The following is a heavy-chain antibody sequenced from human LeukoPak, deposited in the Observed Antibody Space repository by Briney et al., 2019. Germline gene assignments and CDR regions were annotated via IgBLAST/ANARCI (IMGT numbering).Heavy chain of an antibody. Sequence: ASVKVSCKASGYTFTSYYMHWVRQAPGQGLEWMGIINPSGGSTSYAQKFQGRVTMTRDTSTSTVYMELSSLRSEATAAYYCARALGAVAPPSGYWGQGTLVTVSS. CDR1: GYTFTSYY. D-gene: IGHD6-19*01. J-gene: IGHJ4*02. CDR2: INPSGGST. CDR3: ARALGAVAPPSGY. V-gene: IGHV1-46*01.